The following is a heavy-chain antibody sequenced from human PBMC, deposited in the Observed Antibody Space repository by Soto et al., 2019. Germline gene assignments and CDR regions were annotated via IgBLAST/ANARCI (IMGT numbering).Heavy chain of an antibody. V-gene: IGHV4-59*08. CDR3: ASHPSTTVRNYFEY. D-gene: IGHD4-17*01. Sequence: QVQLQESGPGLVKPSETLSLTCTVSGGSISSSYWSWVRQTPGKGLEWIGYIFYSGSTYYNPSLNSRVTISVDTSKNQFSLRLRSVTAADTAVYYCASHPSTTVRNYFEYWGQGTLVTVSS. CDR1: GGSISSSY. CDR2: IFYSGST. J-gene: IGHJ4*02.